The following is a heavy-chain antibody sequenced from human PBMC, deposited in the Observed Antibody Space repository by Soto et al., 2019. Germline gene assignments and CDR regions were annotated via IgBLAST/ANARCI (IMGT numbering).Heavy chain of an antibody. CDR3: ARDGCSSTSCYSDY. Sequence: PSETLSLTCAVSGYPISSGYYWGCIRQPPGKGLEWIGSIYHSGSTYYNPSLKSRVTISVDTSKNQFSLKLSSVTAADTAVYYCARDGCSSTSCYSDYWGQGTLVTVSS. J-gene: IGHJ4*02. D-gene: IGHD2-2*02. CDR1: GYPISSGYY. V-gene: IGHV4-38-2*02. CDR2: IYHSGST.